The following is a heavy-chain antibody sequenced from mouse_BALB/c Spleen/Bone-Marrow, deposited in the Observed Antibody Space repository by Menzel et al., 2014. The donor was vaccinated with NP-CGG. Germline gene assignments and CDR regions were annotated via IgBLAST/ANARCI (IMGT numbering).Heavy chain of an antibody. D-gene: IGHD1-1*01. CDR1: GYTFTSYW. Sequence: VQLQQSGAELVEPGASVKLSCKASGYTFTSYWMHWVKQRPGQGLEWIGEIDPSDSYTNYNQKFKGKATLTVDKSSSTAYMQLSSLTSEDSAVYYCARDSITTVVATDYWGQGTTLTVSS. CDR3: ARDSITTVVATDY. CDR2: IDPSDSYT. V-gene: IGHV1-69*02. J-gene: IGHJ2*01.